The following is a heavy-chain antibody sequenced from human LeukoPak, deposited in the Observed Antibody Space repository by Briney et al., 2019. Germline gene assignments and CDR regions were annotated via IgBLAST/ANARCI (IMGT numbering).Heavy chain of an antibody. J-gene: IGHJ4*02. D-gene: IGHD6-19*01. V-gene: IGHV3-30*02. Sequence: GGSLRLSCAASGFTFNTYWMSWVRQAPGKGLEWVAFIRYDGSNKYYADSVKGRFTISRDNSKNTLYLQMNTLRTEDTAVYYCARVTAGSFDYWGQGTLVTVSS. CDR1: GFTFNTYW. CDR2: IRYDGSNK. CDR3: ARVTAGSFDY.